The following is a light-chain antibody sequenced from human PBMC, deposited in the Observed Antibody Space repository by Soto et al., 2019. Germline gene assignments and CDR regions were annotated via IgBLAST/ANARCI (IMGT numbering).Light chain of an antibody. CDR3: QQYNNWPPIT. Sequence: EIVLTQSPGTLSLSPGESATLSCRARQSVSSSYLAWYQQKPGQAPRLLIYGASSRATGIPDRFSGSGSGTEFTLTIRSLQSEDLAVYYRQQYNNWPPITFGQGTRLEIK. CDR2: GAS. J-gene: IGKJ5*01. V-gene: IGKV3-20*01. CDR1: QSVSSSY.